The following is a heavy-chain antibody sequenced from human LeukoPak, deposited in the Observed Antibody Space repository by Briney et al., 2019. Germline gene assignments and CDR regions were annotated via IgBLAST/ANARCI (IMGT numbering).Heavy chain of an antibody. V-gene: IGHV1-2*02. J-gene: IGHJ3*02. Sequence: GASVKVSCKASGYTFTDYYMHWVRQAPGQGLEWMGWINPSSGGTNYAQKFQGRVTVTRDTSISTAYMDLNRLRSDDTAVYYCARAGVWDYSDSSGYHNAAFDIWGQGTMVTVSS. CDR3: ARAGVWDYSDSSGYHNAAFDI. D-gene: IGHD3-22*01. CDR2: INPSSGGT. CDR1: GYTFTDYY.